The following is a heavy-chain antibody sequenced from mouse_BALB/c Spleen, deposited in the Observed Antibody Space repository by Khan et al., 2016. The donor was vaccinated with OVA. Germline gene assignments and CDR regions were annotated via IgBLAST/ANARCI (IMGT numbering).Heavy chain of an antibody. V-gene: IGHV1S41*01. J-gene: IGHJ4*01. Sequence: DLVKPGASVKLSCKASGYTFTSYWINWIKQRPGQGLEWIGRIGPGSGSTYYNEVFKGKATLTVDTSSSPAYIQLSSLSSEDSAVYFYARENYYGRTCYAMDYWGQGTSVTGSS. CDR3: ARENYYGRTCYAMDY. D-gene: IGHD1-1*01. CDR2: IGPGSGST. CDR1: GYTFTSYW.